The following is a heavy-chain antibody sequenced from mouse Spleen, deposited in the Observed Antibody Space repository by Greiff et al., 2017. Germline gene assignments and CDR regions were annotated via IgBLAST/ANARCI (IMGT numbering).Heavy chain of an antibody. CDR2: INPSDSDT. Sequence: QVQLQQPGAELVKPGASVKVSCKASGYTFTSYWMHWVKQRPGQGLEWIGRINPSDSDTNYNQKFKGKATLTVDKSSSTAYMQLSSLTSEDSAVYYCAIGDYGYAMDYWGQGTSVTVSS. CDR1: GYTFTSYW. D-gene: IGHD2-4*01. J-gene: IGHJ4*01. CDR3: AIGDYGYAMDY. V-gene: IGHV1-74*01.